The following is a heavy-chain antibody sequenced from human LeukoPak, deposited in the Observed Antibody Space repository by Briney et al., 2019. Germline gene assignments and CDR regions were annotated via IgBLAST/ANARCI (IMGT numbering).Heavy chain of an antibody. D-gene: IGHD4-11*01. J-gene: IGHJ4*02. V-gene: IGHV3-73*01. CDR2: IRSKANSYAT. CDR3: TRHGGSYSNYDY. CDR1: GFTFSGSA. Sequence: GGSLRLSCAASGFTFSGSAMHCVSQASGKGLEWVGRIRSKANSYATAYAASVKGRFTIPRDDSKNTAYLQMNSLKTEDTAVYYCTRHGGSYSNYDYWGQGTLVTVSS.